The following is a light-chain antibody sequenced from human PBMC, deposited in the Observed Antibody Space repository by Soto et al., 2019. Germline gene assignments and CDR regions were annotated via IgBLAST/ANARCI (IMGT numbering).Light chain of an antibody. CDR2: DAS. J-gene: IGKJ1*01. Sequence: IVLKQSPATLSLYIGERATLSCRASQSIGYYLAWYQEKPGQAPRLLIYDASIRATGIPARFSGSGSGTDFTLTISSLEPEDFAVYYCQQRGNWPPTWTFGQGTKVDI. V-gene: IGKV3-11*01. CDR1: QSIGYY. CDR3: QQRGNWPPTWT.